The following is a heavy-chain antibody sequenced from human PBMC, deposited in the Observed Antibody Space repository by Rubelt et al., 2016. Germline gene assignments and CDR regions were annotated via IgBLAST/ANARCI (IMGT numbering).Heavy chain of an antibody. CDR3: ASGESAGDL. CDR2: IIPILGIA. J-gene: IGHJ2*01. D-gene: IGHD3-10*01. CDR1: GGTFSSYA. Sequence: QVQLVQSGAEVTKPGSSVKVSCKAFGGTFSSYAISWVRQAPGQGLEWMGRIIPILGIANYAQKFQGRVTITADKSTSTAYMGLRSLRSEDTAVYYCASGESAGDLWGRGTLGTVSS. V-gene: IGHV1-69*04.